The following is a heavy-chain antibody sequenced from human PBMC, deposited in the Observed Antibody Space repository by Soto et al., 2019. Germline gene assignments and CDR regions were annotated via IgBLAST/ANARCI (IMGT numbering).Heavy chain of an antibody. CDR2: VTGSGGQI. CDR3: AKDAVYNDGLWLMDS. Sequence: GGSLRLSCAASGFTISTYAMTWVRQAPGKGLECVSGVTGSGGQIHYADSVKGRFTISKDNSKNTLYLQMSSLREEDTALYYCAKDAVYNDGLWLMDSWGQGTLVTVSS. V-gene: IGHV3-23*01. J-gene: IGHJ5*02. D-gene: IGHD2-21*01. CDR1: GFTISTYA.